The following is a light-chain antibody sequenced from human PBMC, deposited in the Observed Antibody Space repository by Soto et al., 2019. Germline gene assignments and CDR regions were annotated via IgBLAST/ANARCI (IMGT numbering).Light chain of an antibody. V-gene: IGKV1-6*01. CDR1: QGIRTD. Sequence: AIQMTQSPCSLSASVGDRVTITCRASQGIRTDLGWYQQKPGTAPKVLIYSASSLHSGVPSRFSGSGSGTDFTLTISGLQPEDFAIYYCLQDYSYPWTFGQGTKVDIK. CDR2: SAS. CDR3: LQDYSYPWT. J-gene: IGKJ1*01.